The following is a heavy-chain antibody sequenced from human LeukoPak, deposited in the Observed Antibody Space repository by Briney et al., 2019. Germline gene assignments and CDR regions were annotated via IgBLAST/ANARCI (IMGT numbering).Heavy chain of an antibody. Sequence: SETLSLTCSVSGGSISSSSYYWGWIRQPPGKGLEGIGSIYYSGSTYYNPSLKSRVTISVDTSKNQFSLKLSSVTAADTAVYYCARASSSSWPYFDYWGQGTLVTVSS. CDR3: ARASSSSWPYFDY. CDR2: IYYSGST. D-gene: IGHD6-13*01. J-gene: IGHJ4*02. CDR1: GGSISSSSYY. V-gene: IGHV4-39*07.